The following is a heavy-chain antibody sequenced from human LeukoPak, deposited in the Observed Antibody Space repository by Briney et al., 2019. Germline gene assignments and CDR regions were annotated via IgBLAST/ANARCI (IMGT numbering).Heavy chain of an antibody. D-gene: IGHD1-14*01. CDR2: IYTSGST. CDR1: GGSISGYY. CDR3: ARVNHYYYYYGMDV. V-gene: IGHV4-4*07. J-gene: IGHJ6*02. Sequence: PSETLSLTCTVSGGSISGYYWSWIRQPAGKGLEWIGRIYTSGSTNYNPSLKSRVTMSVDTSKNQFSLKLSSVTAADTAVYYCARVNHYYYYYGMDVWGQGTTVTVSS.